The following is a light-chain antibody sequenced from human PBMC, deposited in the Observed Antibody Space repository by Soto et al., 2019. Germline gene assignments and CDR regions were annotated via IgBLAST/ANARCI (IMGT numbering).Light chain of an antibody. J-gene: IGLJ2*01. V-gene: IGLV2-8*01. CDR1: SSDVGGYNY. CDR3: SSYAGSNHVV. Sequence: QSVLTQPPSASGSPGQSVTISCPGTSSDVGGYNYVSWYQQHPGKAPKLMIYEVSKRPSGVPDRFSGSKSGNTASLTVSGLQAEDEADYYCSSYAGSNHVVFGGGTKVTVL. CDR2: EVS.